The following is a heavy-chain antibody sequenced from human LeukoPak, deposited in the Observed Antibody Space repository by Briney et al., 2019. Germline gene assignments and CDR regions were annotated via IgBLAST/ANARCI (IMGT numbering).Heavy chain of an antibody. D-gene: IGHD4-17*01. CDR3: ARAWGDYGDYSLDY. V-gene: IGHV3-48*03. CDR1: GFTFSSYE. CDR2: ISSSGSTI. Sequence: GGSLRLSCAASGFTFSSYEMNWVRQAQGKGLEWVSYISSSGSTIYYADSVKGRFTISRDNAKNSLYLQMNSLRAEDTAVYYCARAWGDYGDYSLDYWGQGTLVTVSS. J-gene: IGHJ4*02.